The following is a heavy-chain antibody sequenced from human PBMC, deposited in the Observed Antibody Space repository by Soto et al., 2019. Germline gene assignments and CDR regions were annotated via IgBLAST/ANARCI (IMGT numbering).Heavy chain of an antibody. CDR2: ISGGGGST. J-gene: IGHJ4*02. CDR3: AKDRYCPAGTCYWRYFDY. D-gene: IGHD2-15*01. Sequence: GGSLRLSCAASGLTFRTYAMSWVRQAPGKGLEWVSGISGGGGSTYYADSVKGRFTISRDNSKNTLYLQMNSLRAEDTAIYYCAKDRYCPAGTCYWRYFDYWGQGTLVTVSS. CDR1: GLTFRTYA. V-gene: IGHV3-23*01.